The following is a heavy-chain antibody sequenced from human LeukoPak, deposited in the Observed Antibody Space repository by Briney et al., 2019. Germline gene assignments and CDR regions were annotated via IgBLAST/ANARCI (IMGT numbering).Heavy chain of an antibody. D-gene: IGHD1-26*01. Sequence: ASVKFSCKVSGYTLTEVAMHWVRQAPGKGLEWMGGLDPEDGETVYARKFQGRVTMTEDTSTDTAYMELSSLSSEDTAVYYCATCLPPDGIVGATVDWFDPWGQGTLVTVSS. CDR3: ATCLPPDGIVGATVDWFDP. V-gene: IGHV1-24*01. J-gene: IGHJ5*02. CDR2: LDPEDGET. CDR1: GYTLTEVA.